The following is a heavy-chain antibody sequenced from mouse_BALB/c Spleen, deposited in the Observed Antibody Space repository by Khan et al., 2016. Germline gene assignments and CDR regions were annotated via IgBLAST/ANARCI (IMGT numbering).Heavy chain of an antibody. CDR3: TRSPTATRYFDV. J-gene: IGHJ1*01. V-gene: IGHV3-2*02. CDR1: GYSITSDYA. D-gene: IGHD1-2*01. CDR2: IRYTGST. Sequence: EVKLLEPGPGLVKPSQPLSLICTVTGYSITSDYAWNWIRQFPGNKLEWMGYIRYTGSTTYNPSFKSRISITRDTSKNPFFLHLYSVITEDTATYYCTRSPTATRYFDVWGAGTTVTFSS.